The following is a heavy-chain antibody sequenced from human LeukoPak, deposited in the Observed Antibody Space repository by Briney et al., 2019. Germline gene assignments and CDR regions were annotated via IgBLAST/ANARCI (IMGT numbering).Heavy chain of an antibody. Sequence: PGGSLRLSCAASGFTFYDYGMSWVRQAPGKGLEWVSGINWNGGSTGYADSVKGRFAISRDNAKNSLYLQMNSLRAEDTALYYCARGGTTDYFDYWGQGTLVTVSS. CDR2: INWNGGST. CDR1: GFTFYDYG. V-gene: IGHV3-20*04. CDR3: ARGGTTDYFDY. J-gene: IGHJ4*02. D-gene: IGHD4-17*01.